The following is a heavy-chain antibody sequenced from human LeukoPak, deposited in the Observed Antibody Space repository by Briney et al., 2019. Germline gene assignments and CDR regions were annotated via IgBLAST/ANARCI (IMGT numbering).Heavy chain of an antibody. V-gene: IGHV4-4*02. J-gene: IGHJ6*03. D-gene: IGHD2-15*01. CDR1: GGSISSSNW. Sequence: PSETLSLTCAVSGGSISSSNWWSWVRQPPGKGLEWIGEIYHSGSTNYNPSLKSRVTISVDKSKNQFSLKLSSVTAADTAVYYCARGERCSGGSCYYYYYYMDVWGKGTTVTVSS. CDR3: ARGERCSGGSCYYYYYYMDV. CDR2: IYHSGST.